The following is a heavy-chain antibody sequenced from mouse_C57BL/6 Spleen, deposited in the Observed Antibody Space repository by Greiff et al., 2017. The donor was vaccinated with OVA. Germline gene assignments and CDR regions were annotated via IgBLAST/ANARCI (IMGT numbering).Heavy chain of an antibody. Sequence: QVQLQQPGAELVKPGASVTMSCKASGYTFTSYWITWVKQRPGQGLEWIGDIYPGSGSTNYNEKFKSKATLTVDTSSSTAYMQLSSLTSEDSAVYYCARIYYYGSSYGDYFDYWGQGTTLTVSS. CDR1: GYTFTSYW. CDR2: IYPGSGST. D-gene: IGHD1-1*01. J-gene: IGHJ2*01. V-gene: IGHV1-55*01. CDR3: ARIYYYGSSYGDYFDY.